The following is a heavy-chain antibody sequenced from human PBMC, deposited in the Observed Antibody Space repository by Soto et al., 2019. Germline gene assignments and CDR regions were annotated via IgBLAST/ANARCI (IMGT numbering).Heavy chain of an antibody. CDR1: GYIFTAYS. J-gene: IGHJ1*01. CDR2: VNPSGGSA. CDR3: AREENCRGGTCYSEYFHH. Sequence: ASVKVSCKTSGYIFTAYSMHWVRQAPGQGLEWMGVVNPSGGSAHYAQSFEGRVTLTRDTSTSTFYMELSSLRSEDTAVYYCAREENCRGGTCYSEYFHHWGQGTLVTVS. D-gene: IGHD2-15*01. V-gene: IGHV1-46*01.